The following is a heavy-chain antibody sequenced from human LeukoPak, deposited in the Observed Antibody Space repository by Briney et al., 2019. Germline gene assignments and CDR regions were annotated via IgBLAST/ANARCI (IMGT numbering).Heavy chain of an antibody. Sequence: GRSLRLSCAASGFTFSSRAMYWVRQAPAKGLEWVAGLSYDGNNTYYLDSVKGRFTISGDNSKNTLYLQMDSLRTEDTAVYYCAKDPHQLILSNYFDDWGQGTLVTVSS. V-gene: IGHV3-30*18. CDR2: LSYDGNNT. CDR3: AKDPHQLILSNYFDD. CDR1: GFTFSSRA. D-gene: IGHD2/OR15-2a*01. J-gene: IGHJ4*02.